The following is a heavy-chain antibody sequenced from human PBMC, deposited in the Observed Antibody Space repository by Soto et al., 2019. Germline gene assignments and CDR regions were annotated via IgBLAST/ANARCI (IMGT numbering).Heavy chain of an antibody. CDR2: IYYSGNT. CDR1: GGSLSNYY. J-gene: IGHJ6*02. Sequence: SEPLSLTCTVSGGSLSNYYWTWIRQPPGKGPEWIGYIYYSGNTNYNPSLKSRVTISLDTSKNQFSLNLNSVTAADTAVYFCAREYQLHYGLDAWGRGTTVTVSS. V-gene: IGHV4-59*01. CDR3: AREYQLHYGLDA. D-gene: IGHD2-2*01.